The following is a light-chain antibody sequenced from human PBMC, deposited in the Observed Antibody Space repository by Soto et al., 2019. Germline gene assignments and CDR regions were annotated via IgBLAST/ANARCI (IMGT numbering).Light chain of an antibody. CDR1: QSVRSDY. V-gene: IGKV3-20*01. CDR3: QQYGNPPLT. CDR2: GVS. J-gene: IGKJ4*01. Sequence: EIVLTQSPATLSLSPGDRATLSCRASQSVRSDYFAWYQQKPGQAPRVIIFGVSTRATAIPDRFSGSGSGTYFPLTIRRLETEDFALYYCQQYGNPPLTFGGGTKVEIK.